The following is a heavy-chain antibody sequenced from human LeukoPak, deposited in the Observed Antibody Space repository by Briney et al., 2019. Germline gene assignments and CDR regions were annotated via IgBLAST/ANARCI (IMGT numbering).Heavy chain of an antibody. CDR1: GYTFTSYG. CDR3: AGDPPPLGIAAAGTPKRTFDY. D-gene: IGHD6-13*01. V-gene: IGHV1-18*01. J-gene: IGHJ4*02. CDR2: ISAYNGNT. Sequence: ASVKVSCKASGYTFTSYGISWVRQAPGQGLEWMGWISAYNGNTNYAQKLQGRVTMTTDTSTSTAYMELRSLRSDDTAVYYCAGDPPPLGIAAAGTPKRTFDYWGQGTLVTVSS.